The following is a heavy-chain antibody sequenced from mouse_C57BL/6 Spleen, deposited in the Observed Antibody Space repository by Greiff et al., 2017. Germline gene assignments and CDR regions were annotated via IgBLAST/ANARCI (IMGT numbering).Heavy chain of an antibody. CDR3: ARKITTVVAGDY. D-gene: IGHD1-1*01. V-gene: IGHV1-4*01. J-gene: IGHJ2*01. Sequence: VQLQQSGAEPARPGASVKMSCKASGYTFTSYTMHWVKQRPGQGLEWIGYINPSSGYTKYNQKFKDKATLTADKSSSTAYMQLSSLTSEDSAVYYCARKITTVVAGDYWGQGTTLTVSS. CDR2: INPSSGYT. CDR1: GYTFTSYT.